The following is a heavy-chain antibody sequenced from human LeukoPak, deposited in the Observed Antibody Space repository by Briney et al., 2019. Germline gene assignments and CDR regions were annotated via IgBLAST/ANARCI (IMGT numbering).Heavy chain of an antibody. D-gene: IGHD3-16*01. Sequence: SGPALVKPTQTLTLTCTFSGFSLNTSGMCVSWIRQPPGKALEWLARIDWDDDKYYSTSLKSRLTITKDTSKNQVVLTLTNMDPVDTATYYCAHSIMSRYFDYWGQGTLVTVSS. J-gene: IGHJ4*02. V-gene: IGHV2-70*12. CDR2: IDWDDDK. CDR1: GFSLNTSGMC. CDR3: AHSIMSRYFDY.